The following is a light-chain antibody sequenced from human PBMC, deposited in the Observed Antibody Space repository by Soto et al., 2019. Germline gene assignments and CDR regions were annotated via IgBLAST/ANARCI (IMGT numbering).Light chain of an antibody. Sequence: IVMTQSPATLSVSPGERATLSCRASQSVSSNLAWYQQKPGQAPRLLIYDASNRATGIPARFSGSGSGTDFTLTISSLEPEDFAVYYCQQRSNWLWTFGQGTKVDI. CDR2: DAS. CDR3: QQRSNWLWT. V-gene: IGKV3-11*01. CDR1: QSVSSN. J-gene: IGKJ1*01.